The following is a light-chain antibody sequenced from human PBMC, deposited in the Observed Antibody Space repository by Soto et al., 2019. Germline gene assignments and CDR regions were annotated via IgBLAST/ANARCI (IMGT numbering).Light chain of an antibody. J-gene: IGLJ1*01. V-gene: IGLV2-8*01. CDR3: ISYAGSDNFV. CDR2: EVT. Sequence: QSALTQPPSAFGSRGQSVTISCTGTSIDVGGYSYVSWYQQHPGKAPKLMIYEVTKRPSGVPERFSGSKSGNTASLTVSGLQAEDEADYYCISYAGSDNFVFGTGTKVTVL. CDR1: SIDVGGYSY.